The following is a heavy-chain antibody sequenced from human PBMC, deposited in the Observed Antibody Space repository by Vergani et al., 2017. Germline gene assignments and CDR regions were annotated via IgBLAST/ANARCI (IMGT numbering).Heavy chain of an antibody. Sequence: QVQLQESGPGLVKPSETLSLTCTVSGYSISSGYYWGWIRQPPGKGLEWIGSIYHSGSTYYNPSLKNRVKVSLNTSENQFSLQMSSVTAADTAVYYCAKQIYEFWNGYSYYYHYYMDVWGKGTTVTVSS. V-gene: IGHV4-38-2*02. CDR2: IYHSGST. CDR3: AKQIYEFWNGYSYYYHYYMDV. D-gene: IGHD3/OR15-3a*01. J-gene: IGHJ6*03. CDR1: GYSISSGYY.